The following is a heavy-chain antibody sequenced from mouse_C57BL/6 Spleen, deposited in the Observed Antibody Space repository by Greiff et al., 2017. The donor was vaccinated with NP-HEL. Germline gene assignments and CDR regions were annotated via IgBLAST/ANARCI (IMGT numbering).Heavy chain of an antibody. D-gene: IGHD2-4*01. V-gene: IGHV1-64*01. CDR1: GYTFTSYW. CDR2: IHPNSGST. Sequence: QVHVKQPGAELVKPGASVKLSCKASGYTFTSYWMHWVKQRPGQGLEWIGMIHPNSGSTNYNEKFKSKATLTVDKSSSTAYMQLSSLTSEDSAVYYCALFYYDYDAFDYWGQGTTLTVSS. CDR3: ALFYYDYDAFDY. J-gene: IGHJ2*01.